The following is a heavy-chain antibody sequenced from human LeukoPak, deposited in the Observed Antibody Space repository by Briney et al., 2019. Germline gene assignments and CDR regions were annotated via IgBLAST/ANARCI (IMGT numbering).Heavy chain of an antibody. D-gene: IGHD2-21*02. J-gene: IGHJ4*02. CDR2: INPSGDST. CDR3: ASVLYCGADCYSGRFFFDY. V-gene: IGHV1-46*01. Sequence: ASVKVSCKASGYTFTSYDMHWVRQAPGQGLEWMGIINPSGDSTSYAQKFQGRVTMTRDTSTSTVYMELSSLRSEDTAVYYCASVLYCGADCYSGRFFFDYWGQGTLVTVSS. CDR1: GYTFTSYD.